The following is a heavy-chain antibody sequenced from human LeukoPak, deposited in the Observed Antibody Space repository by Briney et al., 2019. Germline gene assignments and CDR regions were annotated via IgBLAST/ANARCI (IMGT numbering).Heavy chain of an antibody. CDR2: IIPIFGIA. Sequence: SVKVSCKASGGTFSSCAISWVRQAPGQGLEWMGGIIPIFGIANYAQKFQGRVTITADKSTSTAYMELSSLRSEDTAVYYCARDKDGYNLKFDYWGQGTLVTVSS. D-gene: IGHD5-24*01. CDR3: ARDKDGYNLKFDY. CDR1: GGTFSSCA. V-gene: IGHV1-69*10. J-gene: IGHJ4*02.